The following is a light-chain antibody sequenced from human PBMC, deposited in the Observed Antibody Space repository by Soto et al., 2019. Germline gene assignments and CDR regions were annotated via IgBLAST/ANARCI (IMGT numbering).Light chain of an antibody. Sequence: EIVLTQSPGTLSLSPGEIASLSCRASQSVSSSYLAWYQQKPGQAPRLLIYGASTRATGIPDRFGGSGSGTDFTLTISRLEPEDVAVYYCQQYSFLPRTLGQGTKVDIK. CDR1: QSVSSSY. J-gene: IGKJ1*01. CDR3: QQYSFLPRT. CDR2: GAS. V-gene: IGKV3-20*01.